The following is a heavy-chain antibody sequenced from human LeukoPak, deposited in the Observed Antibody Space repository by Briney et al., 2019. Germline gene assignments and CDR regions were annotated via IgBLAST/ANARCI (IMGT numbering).Heavy chain of an antibody. CDR1: GGSFSGYY. D-gene: IGHD2-2*01. CDR3: ARGAAALLDY. CDR2: INHSGST. J-gene: IGHJ4*02. Sequence: PSETLSLTCAVYGGSFSGYYWSWIRQPPGKGLEWIGEINHSGSTNYNPSLKSRVTISVDTSKNQFSLKLSSVTAADTAVYYCARGAAALLDYWGQGTLVTLSS. V-gene: IGHV4-34*01.